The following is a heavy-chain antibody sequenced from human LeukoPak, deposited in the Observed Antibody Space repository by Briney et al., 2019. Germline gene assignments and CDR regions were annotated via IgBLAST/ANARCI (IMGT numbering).Heavy chain of an antibody. CDR2: INPQSGGT. V-gene: IGHV1-2*02. CDR1: GYTFAAYY. J-gene: IGHJ5*02. CDR3: ARDHGQEIHFYDPASYYIVRWFDP. Sequence: GASVKVSCKASGYTFAAYYFHWVRQAPGQGLEWMGWINPQSGGTNYAQKFQGRVTMTRDTSISTAHMELSSLRSDDTAVYYCARDHGQEIHFYDPASYYIVRWFDPWGQGTLVTVSS. D-gene: IGHD3-10*01.